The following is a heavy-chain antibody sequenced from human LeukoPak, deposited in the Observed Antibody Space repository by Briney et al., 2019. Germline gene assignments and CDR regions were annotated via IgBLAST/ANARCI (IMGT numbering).Heavy chain of an antibody. D-gene: IGHD3-10*01. CDR3: ARDRGQLWFPDS. CDR2: INPSGGST. V-gene: IGHV1-46*01. CDR1: GYTFTNYY. Sequence: ASVKVSCKASGYTFTNYYMHWVRQAPGQGLERMGMINPSGGSTSYAQKFQGRVTVTRDTSTCTVYMEPSSLKSEDTAVYYCARDRGQLWFPDSWGQGTLVTVSS. J-gene: IGHJ4*02.